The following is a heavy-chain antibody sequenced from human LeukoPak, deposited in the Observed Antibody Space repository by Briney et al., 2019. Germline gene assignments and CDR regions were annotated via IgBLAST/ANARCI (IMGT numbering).Heavy chain of an antibody. CDR3: ARRFLEWWFDP. J-gene: IGHJ5*02. V-gene: IGHV4-39*01. D-gene: IGHD3-3*01. CDR1: GGSISSSSYY. CDR2: IYYSGST. Sequence: SETLSLTCTVSGGSISSSSYYWGWIRQPPGKGLEWIGSIYYSGSTYYNPSLKSRVTISVDTSKNQFSLKLSSVTAADTAVYYCARRFLEWWFDPWGQGTLVTVSS.